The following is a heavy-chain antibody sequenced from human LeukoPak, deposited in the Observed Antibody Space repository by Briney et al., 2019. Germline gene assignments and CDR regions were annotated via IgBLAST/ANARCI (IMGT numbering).Heavy chain of an antibody. CDR3: ARVYYDSSGYYPLGAFDI. V-gene: IGHV4-61*01. CDR1: GGSISSSSYY. Sequence: SETLSLTCTVSGGSISSSSYYWSWIRQPPGKGLEWIGYIYYSGSTNYNPSLKSRVTISVDTSKNQFSLKLSSVTAADTAVYYCARVYYDSSGYYPLGAFDIWGQGTMVTVSS. D-gene: IGHD3-22*01. J-gene: IGHJ3*02. CDR2: IYYSGST.